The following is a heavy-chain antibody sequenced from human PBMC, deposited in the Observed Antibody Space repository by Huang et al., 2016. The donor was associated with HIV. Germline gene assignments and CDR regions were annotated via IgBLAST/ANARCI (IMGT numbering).Heavy chain of an antibody. CDR2: ISGIGGTT. CDR1: GFTFSSYA. Sequence: EVQLLESGGGLVRPGGSLSLSCAASGFTFSSYAMGWVRQAPGNGLEWISAISGIGGTTYYADSVKGRFTISRDNSKNTLYLQMNSLRAEDTAVYYCAKQSSGWYVSADAFDIWGQGTMVTVSS. V-gene: IGHV3-23*01. J-gene: IGHJ3*02. D-gene: IGHD6-19*01. CDR3: AKQSSGWYVSADAFDI.